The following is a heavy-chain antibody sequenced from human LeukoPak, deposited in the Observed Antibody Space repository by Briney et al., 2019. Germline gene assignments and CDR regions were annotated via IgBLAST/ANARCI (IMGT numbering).Heavy chain of an antibody. CDR1: GGSFSGYY. Sequence: SETLSLTCAVYGGSFSGYYWSWIRQPPGKGLEWIGEINHSGSTNYNPSLKSRVTISVDTSKNQFSLKLSSVTAADTAVYYCARDRGGEDYWGQGTLVTVSS. CDR2: INHSGST. J-gene: IGHJ4*02. D-gene: IGHD3-10*01. CDR3: ARDRGGEDY. V-gene: IGHV4-34*01.